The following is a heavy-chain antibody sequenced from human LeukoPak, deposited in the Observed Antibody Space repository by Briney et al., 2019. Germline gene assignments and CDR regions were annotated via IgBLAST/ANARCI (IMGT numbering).Heavy chain of an antibody. CDR1: GGSISYYY. CDR2: IYYNGST. V-gene: IGHV4-59*01. Sequence: SETLSLTCTVSGGSISYYYWSWIRQSPGKGREGIGYIYYNGSTNYYPSLKSRVTISVDMSKNQFSLKVTSVTAADTAIYYCARKGGHFDYWGQGTLVTVSS. J-gene: IGHJ4*02. D-gene: IGHD2-15*01. CDR3: ARKGGHFDY.